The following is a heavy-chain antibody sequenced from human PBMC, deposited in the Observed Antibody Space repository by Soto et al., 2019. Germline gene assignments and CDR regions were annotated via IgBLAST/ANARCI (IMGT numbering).Heavy chain of an antibody. CDR3: ASYNYYDSSGPANAFDI. CDR1: GGTFSSYA. CDR2: IIPSFGTA. V-gene: IGHV1-69*01. D-gene: IGHD3-22*01. Sequence: QVQLVQSGAEVKKPGSSVNVSCKASGGTFSSYAISWVRQAPGQGLEWMGGIIPSFGTANYAQTFQGRVTITEDESTSTAYMELSSLRSEDTDVYYCASYNYYDSSGPANAFDIWVQGTMVTVSS. J-gene: IGHJ3*02.